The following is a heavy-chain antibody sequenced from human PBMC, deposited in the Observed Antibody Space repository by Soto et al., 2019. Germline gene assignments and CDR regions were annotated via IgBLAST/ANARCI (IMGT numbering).Heavy chain of an antibody. J-gene: IGHJ4*02. Sequence: PGGSMRLSCAASGFTFSSHSMGWLRQAPGTGPEWVAFVDGSGGDTSYADSVKGRFTISRDNSDSSLYLHMNSLRAEDTGRYFCAKEIFAAAYAATSAFDLWGQGTLVTVSS. CDR1: GFTFSSHS. V-gene: IGHV3-23*01. CDR2: VDGSGGDT. D-gene: IGHD2-8*01. CDR3: AKEIFAAAYAATSAFDL.